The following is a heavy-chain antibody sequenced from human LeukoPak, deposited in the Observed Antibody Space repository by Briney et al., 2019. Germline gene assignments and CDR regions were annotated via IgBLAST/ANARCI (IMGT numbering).Heavy chain of an antibody. CDR3: AREVTD. D-gene: IGHD2-21*02. CDR2: ISYDGSNK. CDR1: GFTFSSYG. V-gene: IGHV3-30*06. J-gene: IGHJ4*02. Sequence: PGRSLRLSCAASGFTFSSYGTHWVRQAPGKGLEWVAVISYDGSNKYYADSVKGRFTISRDNSKNTLYLQMNSLRAEDTAVYYCAREVTDWGQGTLVTVSS.